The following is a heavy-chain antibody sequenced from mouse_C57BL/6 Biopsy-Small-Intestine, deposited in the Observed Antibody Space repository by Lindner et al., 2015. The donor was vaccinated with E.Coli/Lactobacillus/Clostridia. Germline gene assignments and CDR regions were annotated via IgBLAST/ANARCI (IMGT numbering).Heavy chain of an antibody. CDR2: ISRGSSTI. V-gene: IGHV5-17*01. D-gene: IGHD1-1*01. CDR3: AREGDYYGSSWYFDV. J-gene: IGHJ1*03. CDR1: GFTFSDYG. Sequence: QLQEVWGRALISKTSEGPVETTSCAASGFTFSDYGMHWVRQAPEKGLEWVAYISRGSSTIYYADTVKGRFTISRDNAKNTLFLQMTSLRSEDTAMYYCAREGDYYGSSWYFDVWGTGTTVTVSS.